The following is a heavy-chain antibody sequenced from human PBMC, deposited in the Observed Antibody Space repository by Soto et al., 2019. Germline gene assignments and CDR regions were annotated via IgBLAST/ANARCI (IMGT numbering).Heavy chain of an antibody. CDR3: AHIVVAGLGYYFDY. J-gene: IGHJ4*02. CDR2: IYWDDDK. Sequence: QITLKESGPTLVKPTQTLTLTCTFSGFSLSSTGMAVGWIRQPPGKAMEWLALIYWDDDKGYSPFLKSRLTITNDTAKNAEVLTMSNMDPVDTARYYCAHIVVAGLGYYFDYWGQGTLVTVSS. CDR1: GFSLSSTGMA. D-gene: IGHD6-19*01. V-gene: IGHV2-5*02.